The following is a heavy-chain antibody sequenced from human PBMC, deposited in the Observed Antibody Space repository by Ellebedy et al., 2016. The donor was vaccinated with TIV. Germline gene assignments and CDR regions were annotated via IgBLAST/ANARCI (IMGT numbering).Heavy chain of an antibody. J-gene: IGHJ4*02. Sequence: AASVKVSCKVSGYTLTELSMHWVRQAPGQGLEWMGIINPSGGSTTYAQNLQGRVTMTRDTSTTTVYMELNSLRSEDTAVYYCARARSSGWLHTPDYWGQGLLVTVSS. CDR3: ARARSSGWLHTPDY. CDR2: INPSGGST. CDR1: GYTLTELS. V-gene: IGHV1-46*04. D-gene: IGHD6-19*01.